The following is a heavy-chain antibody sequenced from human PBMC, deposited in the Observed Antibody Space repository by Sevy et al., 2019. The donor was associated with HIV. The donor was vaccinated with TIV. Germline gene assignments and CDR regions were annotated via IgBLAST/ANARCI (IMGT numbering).Heavy chain of an antibody. CDR1: GFNFNIYS. CDR2: LSFGCGRI. J-gene: IGHJ4*02. Sequence: GGSLRLSCVASGFNFNIYSMSWVRQAPGKGLEWVSTLSFGCGRINHADSVQGRFTMSRDDSKKTDCLEMNSLRAEDTAGYHCAREGCTRPHDHWGQGTLVTVSS. V-gene: IGHV3-23*01. D-gene: IGHD2-8*01. CDR3: AREGCTRPHDH.